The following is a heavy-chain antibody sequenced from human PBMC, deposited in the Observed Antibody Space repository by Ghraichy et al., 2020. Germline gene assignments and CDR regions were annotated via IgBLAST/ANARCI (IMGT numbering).Heavy chain of an antibody. CDR1: GGSISSSSYY. CDR2: IYYSGST. J-gene: IGHJ6*02. Sequence: SETLSLTCTVSGGSISSSSYYWGWIRQPPGKGLEWIGSIYYSGSTYYNPSLKSRVTISVDTSKNQFSLKLSSVTAADTAVYYCARHDGYIFGVVTYGMDVWGQGTTVTVSS. CDR3: ARHDGYIFGVVTYGMDV. D-gene: IGHD3-3*01. V-gene: IGHV4-39*01.